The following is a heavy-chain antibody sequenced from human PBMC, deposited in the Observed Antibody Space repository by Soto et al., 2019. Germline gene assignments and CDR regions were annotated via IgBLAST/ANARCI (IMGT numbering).Heavy chain of an antibody. CDR3: ARVSYDSSGDYLETFDY. CDR2: INHSGST. D-gene: IGHD3-22*01. CDR1: GGSFSGYY. J-gene: IGHJ4*02. V-gene: IGHV4-34*01. Sequence: QVQLQQWGAGLLKPSETLSLTCAVYGGSFSGYYWSWIRQPPGKGLEWIGEINHSGSTNYNPSLKSQVTISVDTSKNQFSLKLSYVTAADTAVYYCARVSYDSSGDYLETFDYWGQGTLVTVSS.